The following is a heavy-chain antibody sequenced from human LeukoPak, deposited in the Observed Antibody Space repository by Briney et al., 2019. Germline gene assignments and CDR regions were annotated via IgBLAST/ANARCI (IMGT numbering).Heavy chain of an antibody. V-gene: IGHV4-59*01. D-gene: IGHD1-26*01. CDR3: ARRPGVGANPFDY. J-gene: IGHJ4*02. Sequence: SETLSLTCTVSGGSISSYYWSWIRQPPGKGLEWIGYIYYSGSTNYNPSLKSRVTISVDTSKNQFSLKLSSVTAADTAVYYCARRPGVGANPFDYWGQGTLVTVSS. CDR1: GGSISSYY. CDR2: IYYSGST.